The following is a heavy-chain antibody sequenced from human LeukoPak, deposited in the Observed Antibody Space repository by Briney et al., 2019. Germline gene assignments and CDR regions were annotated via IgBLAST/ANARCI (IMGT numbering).Heavy chain of an antibody. CDR3: ARPSRPYRSSEYFQH. CDR1: GFTFSSYE. D-gene: IGHD6-13*01. V-gene: IGHV3-48*03. CDR2: ISSSGSTI. J-gene: IGHJ1*01. Sequence: GGSLRLSCAASGFTFSSYEMNWVRQVPGKGLEWISYISSSGSTIYFADTVKGRFTISRDNAKNSLYLQMNSLRAEDTAVYYCARPSRPYRSSEYFQHWGQGTLVIVSS.